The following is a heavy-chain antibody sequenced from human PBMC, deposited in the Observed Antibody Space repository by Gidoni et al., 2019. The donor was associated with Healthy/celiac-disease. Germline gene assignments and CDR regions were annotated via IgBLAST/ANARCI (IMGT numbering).Heavy chain of an antibody. CDR3: AKTPNLGDYGDYVFYFDY. V-gene: IGHV3-23*01. D-gene: IGHD4-17*01. CDR1: GFTFSNYA. Sequence: EVQLLESGGGLVQPGGSLRLSCAASGFTFSNYAMSWVRQAPGKGLEWVSAISGSGGYTYYADSVKGRLTISRDNSKNMLYLQMNSLRAEDTAIYYCAKTPNLGDYGDYVFYFDYWGQGTLVTVSS. CDR2: ISGSGGYT. J-gene: IGHJ4*02.